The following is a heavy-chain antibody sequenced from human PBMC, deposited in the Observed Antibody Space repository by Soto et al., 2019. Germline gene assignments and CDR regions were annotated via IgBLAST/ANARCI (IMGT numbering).Heavy chain of an antibody. CDR3: VRDLSAYNWFDL. V-gene: IGHV3-21*01. CDR2: ISGDRSYI. J-gene: IGHJ5*01. CDR1: GFYFVSYT. Sequence: ESGGGPVKSEGSLRLSCAASGFYFVSYTMNWVRQAPGKGLEWVSSISGDRSYIYYADSVKGRFTISRDNAKNSLFLQMNSLRVEDTAVYYCVRDLSAYNWFDLWGPGTLVTVSS.